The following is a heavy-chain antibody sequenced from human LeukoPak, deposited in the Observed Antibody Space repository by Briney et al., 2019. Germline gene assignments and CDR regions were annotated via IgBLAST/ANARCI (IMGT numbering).Heavy chain of an antibody. Sequence: PGGSLRLSCAASGFTFRSDGMHWVRQAPGKGLEWMAFVRDDGSTKYYADSVKGRFTISRDNSKSTLFLQMNSLRAEDTAVYFCAKTVSSSWGFFDSWGQGTLAAVSS. CDR2: VRDDGSTK. CDR3: AKTVSSSWGFFDS. CDR1: GFTFRSDG. D-gene: IGHD6-6*01. V-gene: IGHV3-30*02. J-gene: IGHJ4*02.